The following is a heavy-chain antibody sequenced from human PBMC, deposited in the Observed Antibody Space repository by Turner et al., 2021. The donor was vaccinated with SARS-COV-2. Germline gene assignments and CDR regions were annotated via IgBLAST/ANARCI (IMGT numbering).Heavy chain of an antibody. D-gene: IGHD2-8*01. CDR3: ARDLSNLYGMDV. CDR2: SSSSGSTI. Sequence: EVQLVESGGGLVQPGGSLRLSCAASGFTFSSYEMNWVRQAPGKGLEWVSYSSSSGSTIYYADSVKGRFTISRDNAKNSLYLQMNSLRAEDTAVYYCARDLSNLYGMDVWGQGTTVTVSS. CDR1: GFTFSSYE. V-gene: IGHV3-48*03. J-gene: IGHJ6*02.